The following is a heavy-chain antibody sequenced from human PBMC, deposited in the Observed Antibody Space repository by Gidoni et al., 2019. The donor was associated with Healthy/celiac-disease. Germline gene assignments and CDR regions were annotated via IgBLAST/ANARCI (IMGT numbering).Heavy chain of an antibody. Sequence: QVQLVESGGGVVQPGRSLRLSCAASGFPFSSYGMHWVRQAPGKGLEWVAVISYDGSNKYYADSVKGRFTISRDNSKNTLYLQMNSLRAEDTAVYYCARPGGDYSLAYYYGMDVWGQGTTVTVSS. D-gene: IGHD4-17*01. CDR1: GFPFSSYG. J-gene: IGHJ6*02. CDR2: ISYDGSNK. CDR3: ARPGGDYSLAYYYGMDV. V-gene: IGHV3-30*03.